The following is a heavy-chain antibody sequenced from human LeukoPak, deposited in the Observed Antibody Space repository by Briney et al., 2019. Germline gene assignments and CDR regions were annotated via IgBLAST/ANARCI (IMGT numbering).Heavy chain of an antibody. V-gene: IGHV3-49*04. CDR3: TKKSDYVWGSYRYYYYYMDV. CDR2: IRSKAYGGTT. CDR1: GFTFGDYA. J-gene: IGHJ6*03. Sequence: GGSLRLSCTASGFTFGDYAMSWVRQAPGKGLERVGFIRSKAYGGTTEYAASVKGRFTISRDDSKSIAYLQMNSLKTEDTAVYYCTKKSDYVWGSYRYYYYYMDVWGKGTTVTVSS. D-gene: IGHD3-16*02.